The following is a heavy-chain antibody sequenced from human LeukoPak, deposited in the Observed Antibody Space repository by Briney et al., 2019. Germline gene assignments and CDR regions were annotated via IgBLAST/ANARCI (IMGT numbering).Heavy chain of an antibody. Sequence: SETLSLTCTVSGGSISSSSYYWGWIRQPPGKGLEWIGSIYYSGSTYYNPSLKSRVTISVDTSKNQFSLKLSSVTAADTAVYYCARHVGASPWDYWGQGTLVTVSS. V-gene: IGHV4-39*01. CDR1: GGSISSSSYY. J-gene: IGHJ4*02. D-gene: IGHD1-26*01. CDR2: IYYSGST. CDR3: ARHVGASPWDY.